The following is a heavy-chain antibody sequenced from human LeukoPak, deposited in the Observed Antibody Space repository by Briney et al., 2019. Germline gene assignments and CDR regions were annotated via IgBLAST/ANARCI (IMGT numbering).Heavy chain of an antibody. CDR3: AREVGYSTSWYRRFDP. J-gene: IGHJ5*02. D-gene: IGHD2-2*01. CDR2: INHNTGVS. CDR1: GYPFTGYY. Sequence: VASVKVSCKASGYPFTGYYLHWVRQAPGQGLEWVGRINHNTGVSDYAQKFQGRVTMTRDTSINTAYMELNRLRSDDTAVYYCAREVGYSTSWYRRFDPWGQGTLVTVSS. V-gene: IGHV1-2*06.